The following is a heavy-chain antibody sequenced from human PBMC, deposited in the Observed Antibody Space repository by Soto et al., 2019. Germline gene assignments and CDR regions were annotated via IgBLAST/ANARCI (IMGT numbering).Heavy chain of an antibody. D-gene: IGHD2-21*01. CDR3: AREERKGIISWFDP. J-gene: IGHJ5*02. V-gene: IGHV4-30-2*05. CDR2: IYHSGST. Sequence: PSETLSLTCSVSGGSINSGRSSWNWIRQSPGKGLEWIAYIYHSGSTYYNPSLKSRVTMAVDTSKNEFSLKLTSVSAADTAVYFCAREERKGIISWFDPWGQGTPVTVSS. CDR1: GGSINSGRSS.